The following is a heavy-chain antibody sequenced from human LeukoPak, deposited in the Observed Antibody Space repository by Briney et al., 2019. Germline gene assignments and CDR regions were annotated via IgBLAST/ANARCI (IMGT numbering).Heavy chain of an antibody. J-gene: IGHJ6*04. CDR2: IYYSGST. CDR1: TCSINSYY. D-gene: IGHD2-2*01. CDR3: ARVVPGAFGYYYYGMDF. V-gene: IGHV4-59*01. Sequence: SETLSLTCTVSTCSINSYYWSWIGQPPGQERVGFGHIYYSGSTKYNNFLKRRITTTEKTSKNHFSLELSSVTAADSAVYYCARVVPGAFGYYYYGMDFWGKGTTVTVSS.